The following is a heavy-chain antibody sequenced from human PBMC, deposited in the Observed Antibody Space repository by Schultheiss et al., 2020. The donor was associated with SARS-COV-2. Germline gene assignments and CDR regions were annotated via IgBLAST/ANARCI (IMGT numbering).Heavy chain of an antibody. V-gene: IGHV2-5*02. CDR1: GFSLSTSGVG. J-gene: IGHJ4*02. Sequence: SGPTLVKPTQTLTLTCTFSGFSLSTSGVGVGWIRQPPGKALEWLARIDWDDDKRYSPSLKSRLTITKDTSKNQVVLTMTNMDPVDTGTYYCVHRPEPYYFDYWGQGTLVTVSS. CDR3: VHRPEPYYFDY. CDR2: IDWDDDK. D-gene: IGHD1-14*01.